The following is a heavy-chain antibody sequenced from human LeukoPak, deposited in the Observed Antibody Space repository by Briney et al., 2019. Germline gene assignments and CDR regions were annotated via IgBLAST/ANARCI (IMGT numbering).Heavy chain of an antibody. V-gene: IGHV1-46*01. J-gene: IGHJ4*02. CDR2: INPSGGST. Sequence: ASVKVSCKASGYTFTSYYMHWVRQAPGQGLEWMGIINPSGGSTSYAQKFQGRVTMTRDTSTSTVYMELSSLRSEDTAVYYCARVVRPSQVGATAHKRYLDYWGQGTLVTVSS. CDR3: ARVVRPSQVGATAHKRYLDY. CDR1: GYTFTSYY. D-gene: IGHD1-26*01.